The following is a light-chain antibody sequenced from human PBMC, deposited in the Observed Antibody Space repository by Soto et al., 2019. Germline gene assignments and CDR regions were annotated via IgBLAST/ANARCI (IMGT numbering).Light chain of an antibody. Sequence: EIVLTQSPGTLSLSPGERATLSCRASQSVTSTYLAWYQQKPGQAPRLLIYGASSRAIGIPDRFSGSGSGTDFTLTISSLQSEDFAIYYCQQYGSSPPITFGQGTHWRL. V-gene: IGKV3-20*01. CDR1: QSVTSTY. CDR2: GAS. J-gene: IGKJ5*01. CDR3: QQYGSSPPIT.